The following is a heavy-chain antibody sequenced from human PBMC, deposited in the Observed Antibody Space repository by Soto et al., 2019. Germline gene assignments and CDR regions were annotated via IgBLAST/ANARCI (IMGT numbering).Heavy chain of an antibody. CDR1: GGSISSGDYY. J-gene: IGHJ4*02. CDR3: GRAIGLWYDAVY. CDR2: IYYSGST. D-gene: IGHD1-1*01. Sequence: SETLSLTGPVSGGSISSGDYYWSWIRQPPGKGLEWIGYIYYSGSTYYNPSLKSRVTISVDTSKNQFSLKLSSVTAADTSVYYCGRAIGLWYDAVYWGQGTLVTVSS. V-gene: IGHV4-30-4*01.